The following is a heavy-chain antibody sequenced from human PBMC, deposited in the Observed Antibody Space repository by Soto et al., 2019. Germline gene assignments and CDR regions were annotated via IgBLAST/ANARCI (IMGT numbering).Heavy chain of an antibody. CDR2: IYPGDSDT. J-gene: IGHJ6*02. CDR1: GYSLTSYW. CDR3: ARLGYDILTGYYSGYYYYYGMDV. V-gene: IGHV5-51*01. Sequence: GESLKISCEGSGYSLTSYWIGWVRQMPGKGLEWMGIIYPGDSDTRYSPSSQGQVTISADKSISTAYLQWSSRKASDTAMSYCARLGYDILTGYYSGYYYYYGMDVWGQGTTVT. D-gene: IGHD3-9*01.